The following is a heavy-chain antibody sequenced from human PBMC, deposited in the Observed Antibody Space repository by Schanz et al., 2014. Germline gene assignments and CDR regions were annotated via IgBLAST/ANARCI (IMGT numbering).Heavy chain of an antibody. CDR1: GFIFNDYY. J-gene: IGHJ3*02. V-gene: IGHV3-11*01. CDR3: ARENLNWEAFDI. CDR2: ISRDGTTS. Sequence: QVQLVESGGGLVKPGGSLRLSCAASGFIFNDYYMNWIRQAPGKGLEWLSYISRDGTTSYYAESMKGRFTISRDNAKNSLYLEMTSLRGEDTAVYYCARENLNWEAFDIWGQGTVVTVSS. D-gene: IGHD7-27*01.